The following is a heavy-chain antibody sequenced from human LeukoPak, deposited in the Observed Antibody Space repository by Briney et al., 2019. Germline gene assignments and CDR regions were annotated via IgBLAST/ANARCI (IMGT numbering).Heavy chain of an antibody. CDR2: ISYDGSNK. CDR3: AKDLRGQWEYFQH. J-gene: IGHJ1*01. CDR1: GFTFSSYG. Sequence: SGGSLRLSCAASGFTFSSYGMHWVRQAPGKGLEWVAVISYDGSNKYYADSVKGRFTISRDNSKNTLYLQMNSLRAEDTAVYYCAKDLRGQWEYFQHWGQGTLVTVSS. V-gene: IGHV3-30*18. D-gene: IGHD6-19*01.